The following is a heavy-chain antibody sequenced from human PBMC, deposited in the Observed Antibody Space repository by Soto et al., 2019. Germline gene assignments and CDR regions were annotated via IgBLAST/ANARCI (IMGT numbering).Heavy chain of an antibody. CDR1: GVSMSSLSYY. Sequence: QLQLQESGPGLVKPSETLSLTCTVSGVSMSSLSYYWGWIRQPPGKGLEWIGSVYYSGSTYYNPSLKSRASXSXDXXKNQFSLKLTSVTAADTAVYYCARRTTSGWYSFDYWGQGTLVTVSS. J-gene: IGHJ4*02. V-gene: IGHV4-39*01. CDR2: VYYSGST. D-gene: IGHD6-19*01. CDR3: ARRTTSGWYSFDY.